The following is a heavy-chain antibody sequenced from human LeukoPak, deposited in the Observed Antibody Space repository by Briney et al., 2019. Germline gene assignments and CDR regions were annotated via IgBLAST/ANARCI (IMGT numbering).Heavy chain of an antibody. J-gene: IGHJ4*02. D-gene: IGHD3-22*01. CDR3: ARVLYYYDSSGYYYYFDY. V-gene: IGHV4-39*07. CDR2: IYYSGST. Sequence: PSETLSLTCTVSGASISSSSYYWGWIRQPPGKGLEWIGTIYYSGSTYYNPSLKSRVTISVDTSKNQFSLKLSSVTAADTAVYYCARVLYYYDSSGYYYYFDYWGQGTLVTVSS. CDR1: GASISSSSYY.